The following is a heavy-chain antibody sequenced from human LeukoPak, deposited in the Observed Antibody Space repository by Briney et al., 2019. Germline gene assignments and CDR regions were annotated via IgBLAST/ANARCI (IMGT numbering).Heavy chain of an antibody. Sequence: GGSLRLSCAASGFTFSSYWMHWVRQAPGKGLVWVSRINSDGSSTSYADSVKGRFTISRDNAKNSLYLQMNSLRAEDTAVYYCARGQSDFWSGYYWFDPWGQGTLVTVSS. CDR1: GFTFSSYW. CDR3: ARGQSDFWSGYYWFDP. V-gene: IGHV3-74*01. CDR2: INSDGSST. J-gene: IGHJ5*02. D-gene: IGHD3-3*01.